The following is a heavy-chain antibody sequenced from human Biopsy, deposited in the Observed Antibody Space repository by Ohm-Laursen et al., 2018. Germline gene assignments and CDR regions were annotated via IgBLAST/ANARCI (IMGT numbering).Heavy chain of an antibody. CDR1: GESSSGYF. D-gene: IGHD5-12*01. Sequence: SDTLSLTCALNGESSSGYFWNWIRQPPGKGLEWIGEINQSGSTKYNPSLKRRATLSADSSNSQFSLRLTSVTAADTAIYYCARGSGYFKLDVWGQGTTVTVSS. CDR2: INQSGST. CDR3: ARGSGYFKLDV. J-gene: IGHJ6*02. V-gene: IGHV4-34*01.